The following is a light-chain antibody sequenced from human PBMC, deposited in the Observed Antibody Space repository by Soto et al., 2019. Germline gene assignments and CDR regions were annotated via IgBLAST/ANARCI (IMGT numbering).Light chain of an antibody. Sequence: IQLTQSPSFLSASVGDRVTLTCRASRGIGRHLAWYQQRPGKAPELLIYTASFLQSGVPSRFSGGGSETEFTLTISSLQPEDFATYYCQHLNDYPLTFGGGTKVEI. V-gene: IGKV1-9*01. J-gene: IGKJ4*01. CDR3: QHLNDYPLT. CDR2: TAS. CDR1: RGIGRH.